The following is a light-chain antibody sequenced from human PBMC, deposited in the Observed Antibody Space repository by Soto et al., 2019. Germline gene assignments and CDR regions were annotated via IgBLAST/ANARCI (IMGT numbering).Light chain of an antibody. CDR2: GAS. Sequence: EIVMTQSPATLSVSPGERATLSCRASQSVSSNLAWYQQKPGQAPRLLIYGASTRATGIPARFSGSGSGTEFTLTISSLQPDDFATYYCQQYDKYEWTFGQGTKVDIK. J-gene: IGKJ1*01. CDR1: QSVSSN. V-gene: IGKV3-15*01. CDR3: QQYDKYEWT.